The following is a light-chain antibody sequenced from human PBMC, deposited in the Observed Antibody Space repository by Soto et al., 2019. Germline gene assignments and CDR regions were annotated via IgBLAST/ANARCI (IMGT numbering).Light chain of an antibody. Sequence: EIVLTQSPATLSLSPGEIATLSCGASQSVSSSDLAWYQQKPGLAPRLLIYDASSRATGITDRFSGSGSGTDFTLTISGLEPEEFAVYCCQQYGSSPPITFGQGTRLEIK. CDR1: QSVSSSD. J-gene: IGKJ5*01. V-gene: IGKV3D-20*01. CDR3: QQYGSSPPIT. CDR2: DAS.